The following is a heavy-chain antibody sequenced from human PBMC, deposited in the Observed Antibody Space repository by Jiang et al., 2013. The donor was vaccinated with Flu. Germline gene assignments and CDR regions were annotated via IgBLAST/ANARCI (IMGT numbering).Heavy chain of an antibody. CDR1: GGTLSSYA. CDR2: IIPIFGTT. J-gene: IGHJ4*02. CDR3: ARAIGGYSYGPFEY. V-gene: IGHV1-69*01. D-gene: IGHD5-18*01. Sequence: EVKKPGSSVKVSCKASGGTLSSYASNWVRQAPGQGLEWMGGIIPIFGTTEYAQRFQGRVTITADESTGTVYMELASLKSEDTAVYYCARAIGGYSYGPFEYWGQGTLVTVSA.